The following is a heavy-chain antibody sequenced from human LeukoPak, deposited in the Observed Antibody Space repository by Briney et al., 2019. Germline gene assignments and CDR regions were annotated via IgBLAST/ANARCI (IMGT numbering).Heavy chain of an antibody. V-gene: IGHV4-39*07. CDR1: GGSISSSSYY. CDR2: INHSGST. Sequence: SETLSLTCTVSGGSISSSSYYWSWIRQPPGKGLEWIGEINHSGSTNYNPSLKSRVTISVDTSKNQFSLNLSSVTAADTAVYYCARDYYGSGSEGYWGQGTLVTVSS. J-gene: IGHJ4*02. CDR3: ARDYYGSGSEGY. D-gene: IGHD3-10*01.